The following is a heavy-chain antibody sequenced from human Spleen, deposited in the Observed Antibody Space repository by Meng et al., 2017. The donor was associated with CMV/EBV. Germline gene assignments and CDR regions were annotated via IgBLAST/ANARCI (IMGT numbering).Heavy chain of an antibody. J-gene: IGHJ6*02. CDR1: GYTFTSYG. CDR2: ISTYNENK. V-gene: IGHV1-18*01. CDR3: ARVQVLLWFGELSTPGGMDV. D-gene: IGHD3-10*01. Sequence: ASVKVSCKASGYTFTSYGITWVRQAPGQGLEWLGWISTYNENKYSAQSFQGRVTMTTDTSTSTAYMELRSLRSDDTAVYYCARVQVLLWFGELSTPGGMDVWGQGTTVTVSS.